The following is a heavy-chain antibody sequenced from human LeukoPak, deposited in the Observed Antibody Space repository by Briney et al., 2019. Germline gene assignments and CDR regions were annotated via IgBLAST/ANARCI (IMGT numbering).Heavy chain of an antibody. CDR2: ISSSSSYI. Sequence: GGSLRLSCAASGFTFSSYSMNWVRQAPGRGLEWVSSISSSSSYIYYADSVRGRFTISRDTSKNTLYLQMSSLRAEDTAVYYCAKAVYDSSGSFDFWGQGTLVTVSS. D-gene: IGHD3-22*01. CDR3: AKAVYDSSGSFDF. CDR1: GFTFSSYS. J-gene: IGHJ4*02. V-gene: IGHV3-21*04.